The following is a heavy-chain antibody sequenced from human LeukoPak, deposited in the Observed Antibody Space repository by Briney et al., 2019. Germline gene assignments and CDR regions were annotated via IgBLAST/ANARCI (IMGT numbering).Heavy chain of an antibody. Sequence: PGGSLRLSCAASGFTFSSYWMSWVPQARGKGLEWVANIKQDGSEKYYVDSVKGRFTISRDNTKNSLYLQMNSLRAEDTAVYYCARLFPAAGTPYYYIMDVWGQGTTVTVSS. D-gene: IGHD6-13*01. V-gene: IGHV3-7*05. J-gene: IGHJ6*02. CDR2: IKQDGSEK. CDR1: GFTFSSYW. CDR3: ARLFPAAGTPYYYIMDV.